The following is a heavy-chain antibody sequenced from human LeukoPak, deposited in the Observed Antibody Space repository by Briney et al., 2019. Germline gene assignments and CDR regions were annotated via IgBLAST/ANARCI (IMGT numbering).Heavy chain of an antibody. CDR2: ISYDGSNK. D-gene: IGHD1-14*01. Sequence: GSLRLSCAASGFTFSSYAMHLVRQAPGKGLEWVAVISYDGSNKYYADSVKGRFTISRDNSKNTLYLQMNSLRAEDTAVYYCARDKLTAEGNAFDIWGQGTMVTVSS. J-gene: IGHJ3*02. V-gene: IGHV3-30*04. CDR3: ARDKLTAEGNAFDI. CDR1: GFTFSSYA.